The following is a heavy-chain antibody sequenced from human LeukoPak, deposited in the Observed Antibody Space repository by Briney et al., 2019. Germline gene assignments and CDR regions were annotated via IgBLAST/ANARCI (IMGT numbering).Heavy chain of an antibody. CDR3: ARSPGILGTNYFDY. V-gene: IGHV3-30*04. J-gene: IGHJ4*02. CDR2: ISYDGSNK. D-gene: IGHD1-26*01. CDR1: GFTVSSNS. Sequence: GGSLRLSCTVSGFTVSSNSMSWVRQAPGKGLEWVAVISYDGSNKNYADSVKGRFTISGDNSKNTLYLQINSLRAEDTSVHYCARSPGILGTNYFDYWGQGTLVTVSS.